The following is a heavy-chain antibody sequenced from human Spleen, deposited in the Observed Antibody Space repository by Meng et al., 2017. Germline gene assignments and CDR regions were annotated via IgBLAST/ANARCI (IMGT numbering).Heavy chain of an antibody. V-gene: IGHV1-2*06. J-gene: IGHJ4*01. D-gene: IGHD6-13*01. CDR3: ARDDDISAGGYLFSDC. CDR1: GYTFTAYD. CDR2: IKPQSGDA. Sequence: ASVKVSCKASGYTFTAYDIHWVRQAPGQGLEWMGHIKPQSGDALYAQKFQGRVSMTRDTSISTAYVELSGLTSDDTAVYYCARDDDISAGGYLFSDCWGHGTMVTVSS.